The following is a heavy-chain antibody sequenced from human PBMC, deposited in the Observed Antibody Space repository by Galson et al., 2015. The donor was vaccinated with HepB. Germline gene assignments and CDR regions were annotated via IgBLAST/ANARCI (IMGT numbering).Heavy chain of an antibody. CDR1: GGSISSGNYY. Sequence: LTCTVSGGSISSGNYYWSWIRQPPGKGLEWIGNIFYSGATYYNPSLKSRVTISADTRQFSLKLSSVTAADTAVYYCARSWIQIWHVFDIWGQGTMVTVSS. V-gene: IGHV4-30-4*01. J-gene: IGHJ3*02. CDR3: ARSWIQIWHVFDI. D-gene: IGHD5-18*01. CDR2: IFYSGAT.